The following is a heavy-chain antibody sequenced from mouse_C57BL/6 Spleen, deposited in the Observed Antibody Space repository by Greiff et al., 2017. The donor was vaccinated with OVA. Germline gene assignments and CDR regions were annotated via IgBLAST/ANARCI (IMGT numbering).Heavy chain of an antibody. D-gene: IGHD1-3*01. CDR1: GFTFSSYA. Sequence: EVQGVESGAGLVKPGGSLKLSCAASGFTFSSYAMSWVRQTPEKRLEWVAYISSGGDYIYYADTVKGRFTIPRDNARNTLYLQMSSLKSEDTAMYYCTRELKGPFDYWGQGTTLTVSS. CDR3: TRELKGPFDY. CDR2: ISSGGDYI. V-gene: IGHV5-9-1*02. J-gene: IGHJ2*01.